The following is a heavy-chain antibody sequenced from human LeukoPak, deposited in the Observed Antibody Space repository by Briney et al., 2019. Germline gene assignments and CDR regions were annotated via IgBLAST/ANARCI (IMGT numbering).Heavy chain of an antibody. CDR1: GYTFTGYY. CDR3: ARVPFGELDY. V-gene: IGHV1-2*02. Sequence: GASVKVSCKASGYTFTGYYMNWVRQAPGQGLEWMGWINPNIGDTNYAQKFQGRVTMTRDTSISTAYMELSRLRSDDTAVYYCARVPFGELDYWGQGTLVTVSS. J-gene: IGHJ4*02. CDR2: INPNIGDT. D-gene: IGHD3-10*01.